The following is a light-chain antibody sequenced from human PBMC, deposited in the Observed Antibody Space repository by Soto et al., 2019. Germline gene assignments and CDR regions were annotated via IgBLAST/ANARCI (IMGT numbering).Light chain of an antibody. J-gene: IGLJ3*02. V-gene: IGLV2-14*01. CDR1: SSDVGGYNY. CDR2: EVS. CDR3: SSYTSSSPL. Sequence: QSALTQPASVSGSPGQPVTISCTGTSSDVGGYNYVSWDQQHPGKAPKLMLYEVSNRPSGVSNRFSGSKSGNTASLTISGLQAEDEADYYCSSYTSSSPLFGGGTQLTVL.